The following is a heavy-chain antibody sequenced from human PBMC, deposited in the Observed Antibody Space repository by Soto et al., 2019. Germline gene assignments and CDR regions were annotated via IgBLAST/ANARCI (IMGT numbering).Heavy chain of an antibody. Sequence: PSETLSLTCTVSGGSINSYYWSWIRQPPGKGLEWIGYIYYSGSTNYNPSLKSRVTISVDTSKNQFSLKLRSVTGADTAVYYCARRYGGNFDDSGQGTLVTVSS. V-gene: IGHV4-59*01. J-gene: IGHJ4*02. D-gene: IGHD1-26*01. CDR3: ARRYGGNFDD. CDR1: GGSINSYY. CDR2: IYYSGST.